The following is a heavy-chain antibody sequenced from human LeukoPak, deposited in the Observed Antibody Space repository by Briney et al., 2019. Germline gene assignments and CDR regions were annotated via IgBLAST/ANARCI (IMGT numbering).Heavy chain of an antibody. CDR2: VHSSGTT. J-gene: IGHJ4*02. V-gene: IGHV4-61*09. CDR1: GDSISTSRSY. Sequence: SETLSLTCIVSGDSISTSRSYWNWIRQPAGKGLEWLGNVHSSGTTNYLPSLWSRVTVSLDTSKNQFSLKLTSVSAADTAVYYCARSLLAVYFDFWGPGIPVTVSS. CDR3: ARSLLAVYFDF.